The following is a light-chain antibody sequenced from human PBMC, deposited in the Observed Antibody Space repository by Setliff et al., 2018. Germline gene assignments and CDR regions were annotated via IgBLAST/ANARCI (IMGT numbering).Light chain of an antibody. CDR3: SSYASSSIPYV. Sequence: QSALAQPPSVSGSPGHSVTISCTGTSSDVGGYNRVSWYQQHSGKAPKLMIYEVSNRPSGVSNRFSGSKSGNTASLTISGLQAEDEADYYCSSYASSSIPYVFGSGTKVTVL. J-gene: IGLJ1*01. CDR1: SSDVGGYNR. CDR2: EVS. V-gene: IGLV2-14*01.